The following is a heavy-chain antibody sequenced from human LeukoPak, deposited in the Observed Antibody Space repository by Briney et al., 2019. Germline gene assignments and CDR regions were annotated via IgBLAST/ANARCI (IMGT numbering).Heavy chain of an antibody. CDR2: ISSGGNYI. J-gene: IGHJ4*02. V-gene: IGHV3-21*06. CDR1: GFTFSTYT. CDR3: ARDLRL. Sequence: GGSLRLSCTASGFTFSTYTMNWVRQAPGKGLEWVSSISSGGNYIYYAYSVKGRFTISRDNAKNSLYLQMNSLRADDAAVYYCARDLRLWGQGTLVTVSS.